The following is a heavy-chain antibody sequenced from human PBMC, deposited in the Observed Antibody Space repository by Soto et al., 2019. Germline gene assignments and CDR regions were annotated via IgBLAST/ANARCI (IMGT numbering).Heavy chain of an antibody. CDR1: GFDFSNSW. D-gene: IGHD2-15*01. Sequence: PGGSLRLSCAASGFDFSNSWIHWVRQGPGKGLVWVSHINSDGSGTTYADSVKGRFTISRDNAKNTVYLQMNGLRAEDTAVYYCAKDTAYAMDVWGQGTTVTVSS. CDR2: INSDGSGT. V-gene: IGHV3-74*01. J-gene: IGHJ6*02. CDR3: AKDTAYAMDV.